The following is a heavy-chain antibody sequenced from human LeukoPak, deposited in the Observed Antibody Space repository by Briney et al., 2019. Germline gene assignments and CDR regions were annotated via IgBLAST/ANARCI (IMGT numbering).Heavy chain of an antibody. Sequence: SVKVSCKASGGTFSSYAISWVRQAPGQGLEWMGGIIPIFGTANYAQKFQGRVTITADESTSTAYMELSSLRSEDTAVYCCARGVWFGELLYFDYWGQGTLVTVSS. D-gene: IGHD3-10*01. CDR3: ARGVWFGELLYFDY. J-gene: IGHJ4*02. CDR1: GGTFSSYA. CDR2: IIPIFGTA. V-gene: IGHV1-69*13.